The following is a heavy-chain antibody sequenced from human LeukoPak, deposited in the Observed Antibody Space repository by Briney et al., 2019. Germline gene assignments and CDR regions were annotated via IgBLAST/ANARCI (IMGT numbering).Heavy chain of an antibody. CDR1: GGSISTCY. V-gene: IGHV4-59*01. CDR2: VYYGGST. D-gene: IGHD2-15*01. CDR3: ARDILGQQFSKAAFDI. Sequence: PSETLSLTCSVSGGSISTCYWSWIRQPPGKGLEWIGYVYYGGSTNYNPSLQGRVTISVDTSKKQFSLKLTSVTAADTALYYCARDILGQQFSKAAFDIWGRGTMVTVSS. J-gene: IGHJ3*02.